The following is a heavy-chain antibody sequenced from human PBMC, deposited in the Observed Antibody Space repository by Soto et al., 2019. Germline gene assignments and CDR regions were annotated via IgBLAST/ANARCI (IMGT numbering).Heavy chain of an antibody. D-gene: IGHD3-10*01. CDR2: ISSSSSTI. V-gene: IGHV3-48*01. J-gene: IGHJ4*02. CDR1: GFTCSSYS. Sequence: WGSLRLSCAASGFTCSSYSMNCVSQAPGKGLEWVSYISSSSSTIYYADSVKGRFTISRDNAKNSLYLQMNSLRAEDTAVYYCAKEPHPIPYYGPGYFDYRGQGTLVTVSS. CDR3: AKEPHPIPYYGPGYFDY.